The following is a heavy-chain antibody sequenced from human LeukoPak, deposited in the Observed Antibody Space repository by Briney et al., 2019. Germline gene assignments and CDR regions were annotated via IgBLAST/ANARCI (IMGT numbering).Heavy chain of an antibody. D-gene: IGHD3-3*01. CDR2: IYTSGST. Sequence: SETLSLTCTVSGGSISSYYWSWIRQPAGKGLEWIGRIYTSGSTNYNPSLKSRVTMSVDTSENQFSLKLSSVTAADTAVYYCAREHYDFWSGYFQPINWFDPWGQGTLVTVSS. CDR3: AREHYDFWSGYFQPINWFDP. CDR1: GGSISSYY. J-gene: IGHJ5*02. V-gene: IGHV4-4*07.